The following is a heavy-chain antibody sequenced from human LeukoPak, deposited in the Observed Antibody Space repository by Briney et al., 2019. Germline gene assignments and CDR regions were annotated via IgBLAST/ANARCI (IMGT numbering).Heavy chain of an antibody. V-gene: IGHV3-11*04. Sequence: GGSLRLSCAASGFTFSDYYMSWVRQAPGKGLEWVSYISSSGSTIYYADSVKGRFTISRDNAKNSMNLQMNDLRAEDTAVYSCARRGITMVRGAKRDAFDIWGQGTMVTVSS. CDR2: ISSSGSTI. CDR3: ARRGITMVRGAKRDAFDI. D-gene: IGHD3-10*01. CDR1: GFTFSDYY. J-gene: IGHJ3*02.